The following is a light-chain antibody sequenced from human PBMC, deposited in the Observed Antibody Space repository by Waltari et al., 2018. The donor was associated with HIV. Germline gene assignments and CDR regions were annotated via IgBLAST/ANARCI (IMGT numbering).Light chain of an antibody. J-gene: IGKJ1*01. CDR3: QQYNNWPQTWPPGT. Sequence: EIVMTQSPATVSVSPGERATLSCRASQSLSSNLAWYQQKPGPAPRLLIYGASTRAIGVPARFSGIGSGTEFTLTISSLQSEDFGVYYCQQYNNWPQTWPPGTFGQGTKVEIK. CDR2: GAS. CDR1: QSLSSN. V-gene: IGKV3-15*01.